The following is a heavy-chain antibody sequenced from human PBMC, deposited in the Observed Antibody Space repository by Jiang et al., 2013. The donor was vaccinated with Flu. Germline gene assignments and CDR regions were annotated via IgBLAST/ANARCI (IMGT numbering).Heavy chain of an antibody. Sequence: SGAEVKKPGASVKVSCKASGYTFTSYGISWVRQAPGQGLEWMGWISAYNGNTNYAQKLQGRVTMTTDTSTSTAYMELRSLRSDDTAVYYCARDREFRAAAGTHTFDPWGQGTLVTVSS. CDR1: GYTFTSYG. D-gene: IGHD6-13*01. CDR3: ARDREFRAAAGTHTFDP. V-gene: IGHV1-18*01. CDR2: ISAYNGNT. J-gene: IGHJ5*02.